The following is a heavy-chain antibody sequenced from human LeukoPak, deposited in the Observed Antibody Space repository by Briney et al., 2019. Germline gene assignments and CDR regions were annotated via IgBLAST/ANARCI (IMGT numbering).Heavy chain of an antibody. CDR1: GFTLSDDW. Sequence: PVGSLRLSRAVSGFTLSDDWMNSLREAPGKGMEWVGNNNPDGSEKYHVDSVNGRFTNSRDIAKNSVYLQMNSLRAEDTAVYYCARQRADYWGQGTLVTVSS. CDR3: ARQRADY. J-gene: IGHJ4*02. V-gene: IGHV3-7*05. CDR2: NNPDGSEK.